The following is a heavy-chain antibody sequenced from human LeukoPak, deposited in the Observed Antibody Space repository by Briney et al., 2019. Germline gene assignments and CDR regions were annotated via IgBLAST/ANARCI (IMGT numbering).Heavy chain of an antibody. D-gene: IGHD1-26*01. Sequence: SETLSLTCTVSGGSIGNYYWNWVRQSPGKGPEWIAYINYSGSTNYNPSLKSRVTISVDTSKNQFSLKLSSVTAADTAVYYCARTVGALYDAFNIWGQGTMVTVSS. CDR1: GGSIGNYY. CDR3: ARTVGALYDAFNI. J-gene: IGHJ3*02. V-gene: IGHV4-59*08. CDR2: INYSGST.